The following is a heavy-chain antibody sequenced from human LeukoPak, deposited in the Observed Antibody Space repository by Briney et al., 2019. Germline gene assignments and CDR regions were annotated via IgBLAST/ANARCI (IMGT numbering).Heavy chain of an antibody. CDR3: AKCPNYYDSSGYYDY. J-gene: IGHJ4*02. CDR2: ISGGGSII. Sequence: GGALRLSCPASGFTFNDYFMSGIRQPPGRGLEGVSYISGGGSIIYYADSVKGRFTISRDNSKNTLYLQMNSLRADDTAVYYCAKCPNYYDSSGYYDYWGQGTLVTVSS. V-gene: IGHV3-11*01. D-gene: IGHD3-22*01. CDR1: GFTFNDYF.